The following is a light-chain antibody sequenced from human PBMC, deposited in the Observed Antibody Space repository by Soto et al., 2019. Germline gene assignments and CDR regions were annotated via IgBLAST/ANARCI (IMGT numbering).Light chain of an antibody. J-gene: IGKJ1*01. V-gene: IGKV4-1*01. CDR1: ESLLYTSNNKNY. CDR3: QQYFNTPLT. CDR2: WAS. Sequence: DIVMTQSPDSLAVSLGARATINCMSSESLLYTSNNKNYLAWYKQKPGQPPKXXSYWASTRESGVPDRFSGSGSGTDFTLTIGSLKAEDVEVYYCQQYFNTPLTFGQGTKVDIK.